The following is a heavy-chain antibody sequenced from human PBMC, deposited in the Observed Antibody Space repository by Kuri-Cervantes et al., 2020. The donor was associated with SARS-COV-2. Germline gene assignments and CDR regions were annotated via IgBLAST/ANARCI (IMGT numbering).Heavy chain of an antibody. V-gene: IGHV1-3*01. CDR2: INAGNGNT. CDR3: ARAKMVYRTYYYDSSGLGGLDY. CDR1: GYTFTSYA. Sequence: ASVTVSCKASGYTFTSYAMHWVRQAPGQRLEWMGWINAGNGNTKYSQKFQGRVTITRDTSASTAYMELSSLRSEDTAVYYCARAKMVYRTYYYDSSGLGGLDYWGQGTLVTVSS. J-gene: IGHJ4*02. D-gene: IGHD3-22*01.